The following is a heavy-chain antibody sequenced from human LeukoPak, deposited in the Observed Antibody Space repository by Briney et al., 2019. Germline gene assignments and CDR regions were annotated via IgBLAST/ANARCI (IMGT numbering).Heavy chain of an antibody. J-gene: IGHJ4*02. V-gene: IGHV1-2*02. D-gene: IGHD3-10*01. CDR1: GYTFTGYY. CDR2: INPNSGGT. Sequence: ASVKVSCKASGYTFTGYYMHWVRQAPGQGLEWMGWINPNSGGTNYAQKFQGRVTMTRDTSISTAYMELNRLRSDDTAVYYCARDEVTMVRGVTLSPGYWGQGTLVTVSS. CDR3: ARDEVTMVRGVTLSPGY.